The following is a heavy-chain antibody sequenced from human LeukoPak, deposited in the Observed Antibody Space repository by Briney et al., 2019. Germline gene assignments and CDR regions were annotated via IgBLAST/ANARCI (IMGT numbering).Heavy chain of an antibody. D-gene: IGHD2-2*01. CDR2: ISAYNGNT. J-gene: IGHJ6*02. Sequence: GASVKVSCKASGYTFTSYGISWVRQAPGQGLEWMGWISAYNGNTNYAQKLQGRVTMTTDTSTSTAYVELRSLRSDDTAVYYCARGYDIVVVPAAQPTRHYYYYYGMDVWGQGTTVTVSS. CDR1: GYTFTSYG. V-gene: IGHV1-18*01. CDR3: ARGYDIVVVPAAQPTRHYYYYYGMDV.